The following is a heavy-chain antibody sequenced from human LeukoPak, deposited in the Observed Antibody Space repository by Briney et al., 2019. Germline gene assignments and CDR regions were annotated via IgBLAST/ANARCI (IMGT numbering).Heavy chain of an antibody. D-gene: IGHD5-12*01. J-gene: IGHJ4*02. V-gene: IGHV1-69*05. CDR2: IIPIFGTA. CDR3: ASPGTGYSGYDRISFDY. CDR1: GGTFSSYA. Sequence: ASVKVSCKASGGTFSSYAISWVRQAPGQGLEWMGGIIPIFGTANYAQKFQGRVTITTDESTSTAYMELSSLRSEDTAVYYCASPGTGYSGYDRISFDYWGQGTLVTVSS.